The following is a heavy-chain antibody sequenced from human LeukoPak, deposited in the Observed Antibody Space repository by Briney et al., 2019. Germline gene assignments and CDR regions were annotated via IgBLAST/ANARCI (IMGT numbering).Heavy chain of an antibody. Sequence: SETLSLTCTVSGGSISSYYWSWIRQPPGKGLEWIGYIYYSGSTNYNPSLKSRVTISVDTSKNQFSLKLSSVTAADTAVYYCARRREAYCGGDCLGAFDIWGQGTMVTVSS. J-gene: IGHJ3*02. CDR2: IYYSGST. CDR1: GGSISSYY. V-gene: IGHV4-59*08. CDR3: ARRREAYCGGDCLGAFDI. D-gene: IGHD2-21*02.